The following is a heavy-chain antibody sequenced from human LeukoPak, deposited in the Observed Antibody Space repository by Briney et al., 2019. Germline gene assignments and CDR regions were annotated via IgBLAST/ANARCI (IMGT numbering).Heavy chain of an antibody. J-gene: IGHJ4*02. Sequence: GGSLRLSCAASVFTFSSYWMHWVRQAPGKGLVWVSRIGGDGSITNYADSVKGRFTISRDNAKNTLYLQMNSLRAEDTAVYYCARAVGGSLFAYWGQGSQVTVSP. CDR1: VFTFSSYW. D-gene: IGHD1-26*01. V-gene: IGHV3-74*01. CDR3: ARAVGGSLFAY. CDR2: IGGDGSIT.